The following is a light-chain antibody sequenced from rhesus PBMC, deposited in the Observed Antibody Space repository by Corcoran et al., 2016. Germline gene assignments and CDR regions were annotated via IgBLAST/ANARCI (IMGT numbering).Light chain of an antibody. J-gene: IGKJ2*01. CDR2: KAS. CDR3: QHGYGTLPS. CDR1: ENVNNY. Sequence: DIQMTQSPSSLSASVGDRVTITCRASENVNNYLNWYQQQPGKVPKLLIYKASTLQSGVPSRFSGSGSETDYTFTISSLQPEDVATYYCQHGYGTLPSFGQGTKVEIK. V-gene: IGKV1-74*01.